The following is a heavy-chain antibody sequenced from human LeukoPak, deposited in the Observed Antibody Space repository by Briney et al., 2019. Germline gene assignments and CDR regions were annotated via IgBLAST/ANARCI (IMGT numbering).Heavy chain of an antibody. CDR1: GYTFSTCG. J-gene: IGHJ3*02. Sequence: GSVNVSCKASGYTFSTCGITWVRQVPGQGLDWMGWVSAYNDNTNYAKKFKGRVTMTTDASTRTAYMELRSLRSDDTAVYYCARASALTGTSRTSDDAFDIWGQGTMVTVSS. D-gene: IGHD1-7*01. V-gene: IGHV1-18*01. CDR2: VSAYNDNT. CDR3: ARASALTGTSRTSDDAFDI.